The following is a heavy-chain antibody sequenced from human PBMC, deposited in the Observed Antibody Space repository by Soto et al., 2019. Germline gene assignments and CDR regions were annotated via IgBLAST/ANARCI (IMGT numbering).Heavy chain of an antibody. CDR1: GGSVSSDNYV. J-gene: IGHJ6*02. Sequence: QVKLQESGPGLVKPSETLSLTCSVSGGSVSSDNYVWSWIRQSPGKGLEWIGYIYNSGSTKYNPSLKSRVLISLDKSENELSLKLSSVTAADTALYHCERGRLTSGTVREGTWGLYYYYGLDIWGQGTTVTVSS. CDR2: IYNSGST. V-gene: IGHV4-61*01. D-gene: IGHD4-4*01. CDR3: ERGRLTSGTVREGTWGLYYYYGLDI.